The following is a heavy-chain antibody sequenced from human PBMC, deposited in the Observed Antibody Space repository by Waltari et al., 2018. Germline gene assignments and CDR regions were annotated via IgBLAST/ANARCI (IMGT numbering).Heavy chain of an antibody. CDR1: GGSIRGYY. CDR2: IYSGGRT. Sequence: QVQLQESGPGLVKPSETLSLTCSVSGGSIRGYYWSWIRQPPGKGLEWIGYIYSGGRTNSHPSLKSRVTLSVDTSTNQFSLNLSSVTAADTAVYYCATFRYTSNYYYFHLWGQGTLVTVSS. J-gene: IGHJ4*02. V-gene: IGHV4-59*01. CDR3: ATFRYTSNYYYFHL. D-gene: IGHD3-16*02.